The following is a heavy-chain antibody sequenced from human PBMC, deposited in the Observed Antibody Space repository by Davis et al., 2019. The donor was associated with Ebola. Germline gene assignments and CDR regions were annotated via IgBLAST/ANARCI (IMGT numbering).Heavy chain of an antibody. Sequence: ASVKVSCKASGYTFTSYGISWVRQAPGQGLEWMGWINAGNGNTKYSQKFQGRVTMTTDTSTSTAYMELRSLRSDDTAVYYCARDLPMTGASYWGQGTLVTVSS. CDR1: GYTFTSYG. D-gene: IGHD3-9*01. CDR3: ARDLPMTGASY. V-gene: IGHV1-18*01. CDR2: INAGNGNT. J-gene: IGHJ4*02.